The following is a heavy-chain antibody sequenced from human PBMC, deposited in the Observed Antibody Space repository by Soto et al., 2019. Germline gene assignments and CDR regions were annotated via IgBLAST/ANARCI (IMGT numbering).Heavy chain of an antibody. CDR3: AREGNYNGLGSSLDY. D-gene: IGHD3-10*01. CDR1: GFTFSSYA. J-gene: IGHJ4*02. Sequence: QVQLVESGGGEVQPGRSLRLSCAASGFTFSSYAMHWVRQAPGKGLEWVAFISYDGSNKYYADSVRGRFTISRDKSKNTLYLQMNSLRVEEMAVYYCAREGNYNGLGSSLDYWGQGTLVTVSS. V-gene: IGHV3-30-3*01. CDR2: ISYDGSNK.